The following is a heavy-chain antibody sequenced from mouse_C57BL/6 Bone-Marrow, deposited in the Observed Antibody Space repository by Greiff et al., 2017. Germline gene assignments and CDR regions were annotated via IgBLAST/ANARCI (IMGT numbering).Heavy chain of an antibody. CDR1: GYTFTSYW. Sequence: VQLQQPGTELVKPGASVKLSCKASGYTFTSYWMHWVKQRPGQGLEWIGNINPSNGGTNYNEKFKSKATLTVDKSSSTAYMQLSSLTSEASAVYYCARDGNYLAWFAYWGQGTLVTVSA. D-gene: IGHD2-1*01. CDR2: INPSNGGT. CDR3: ARDGNYLAWFAY. V-gene: IGHV1-53*01. J-gene: IGHJ3*01.